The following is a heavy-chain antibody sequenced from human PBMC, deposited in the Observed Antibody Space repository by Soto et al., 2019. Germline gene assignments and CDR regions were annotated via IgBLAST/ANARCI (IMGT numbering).Heavy chain of an antibody. Sequence: PGGSLRLSCAASGFTFSSYSMNWVRQAPGKGLEWVSSISSSSSYIYYADSVKGRFTISRDNAKNSLYLQMNSLRAEDTAAYYCARDLPLYSSSWYVDYWGQGTLVTVSS. CDR1: GFTFSSYS. CDR3: ARDLPLYSSSWYVDY. CDR2: ISSSSSYI. D-gene: IGHD6-13*01. V-gene: IGHV3-21*01. J-gene: IGHJ4*02.